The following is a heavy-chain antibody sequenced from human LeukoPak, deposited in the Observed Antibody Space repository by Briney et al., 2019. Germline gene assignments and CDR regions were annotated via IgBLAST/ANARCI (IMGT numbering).Heavy chain of an antibody. CDR1: GFAFSSYS. CDR2: ISSRSSYI. CDR3: ARVGYCSSTSCYGAGGDY. Sequence: GGSLRLSCAASGFAFSSYSMNWVRQAPGKGLEWVSSISSRSSYIYYADSVKGRFTISRDNAKNSLYLQMNSLRAEDTAVYYCARVGYCSSTSCYGAGGDYWGQGTLVSVSS. J-gene: IGHJ4*02. D-gene: IGHD2-2*01. V-gene: IGHV3-21*01.